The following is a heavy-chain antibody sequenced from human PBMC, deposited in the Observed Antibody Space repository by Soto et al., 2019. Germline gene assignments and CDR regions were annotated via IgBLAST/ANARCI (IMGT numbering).Heavy chain of an antibody. CDR2: IYHSGSA. V-gene: IGHV4-4*02. Sequence: PSETLSLTCAVSGGSISSTNWWSWVRQPPGKGLEWIGEIYHSGSANYTPSLKSRVTISVDKSKSQFSLKLSSVTAADTAVYYCARRPEGDYFFDYWGQGILVTVSS. J-gene: IGHJ4*02. CDR1: GGSISSTNW. D-gene: IGHD4-17*01. CDR3: ARRPEGDYFFDY.